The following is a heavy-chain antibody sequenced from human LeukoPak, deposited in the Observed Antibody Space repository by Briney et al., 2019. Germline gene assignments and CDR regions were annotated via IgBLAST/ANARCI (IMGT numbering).Heavy chain of an antibody. CDR1: GYTFTGYY. J-gene: IGHJ5*02. Sequence: ASVKVSCKASGYTFTGYYMHWVRQAPGQGLEWMGIINPSGGSTSYAQKFQGRVTMTRDTSTSTVYMELSSLRSEDTAVYYCARGGCGGDCSNNWFDPWGQGTLVTVSS. V-gene: IGHV1-46*01. D-gene: IGHD2-21*02. CDR2: INPSGGST. CDR3: ARGGCGGDCSNNWFDP.